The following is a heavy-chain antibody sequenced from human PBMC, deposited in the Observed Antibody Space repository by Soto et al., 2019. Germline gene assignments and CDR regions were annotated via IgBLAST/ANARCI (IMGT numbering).Heavy chain of an antibody. D-gene: IGHD3-16*01. J-gene: IGHJ5*02. CDR2: IKSKTDGGTT. Sequence: EVQLVESGGGLVKPGGSLRLSCAASGFTFSNAWMSWVRQAPGKGLEWVGRIKSKTDGGTTDYAAPVKGRFTISRDDSKNTLYLQMNSLKTEDTAVYYCTTEGTYDYIWGSYVPWGQGTLVTVSS. CDR1: GFTFSNAW. CDR3: TTEGTYDYIWGSYVP. V-gene: IGHV3-15*01.